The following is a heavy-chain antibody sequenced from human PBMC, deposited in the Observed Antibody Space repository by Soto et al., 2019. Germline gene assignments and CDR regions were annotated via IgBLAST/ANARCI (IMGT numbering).Heavy chain of an antibody. Sequence: SVKVSCKASGYTFTNYYMHWVRQAPGQGLEWMGRIIPILGIANYAQKFQGRVTITADKSTSTAYMELSSLRSEDTAVYYCARDYYDSSGAGAFDIWGQGTMVTVSS. CDR2: IIPILGIA. V-gene: IGHV1-69*04. CDR1: GYTFTNYY. J-gene: IGHJ3*02. D-gene: IGHD3-22*01. CDR3: ARDYYDSSGAGAFDI.